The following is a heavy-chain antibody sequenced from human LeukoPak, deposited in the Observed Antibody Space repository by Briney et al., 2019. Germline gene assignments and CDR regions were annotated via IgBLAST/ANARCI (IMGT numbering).Heavy chain of an antibody. Sequence: SETLSLTCAVSGASINDFYWTWVRQPPGKGLEWIGYVYYGGSTNYNPSLRSRVSMSVDTSKNQFSLTLTSVTVADTAFYYCARGGIRGYSAFDNLDFWGLGTHVTVSS. V-gene: IGHV4-59*01. CDR2: VYYGGST. CDR3: ARGGIRGYSAFDNLDF. J-gene: IGHJ4*02. D-gene: IGHD5-12*01. CDR1: GASINDFY.